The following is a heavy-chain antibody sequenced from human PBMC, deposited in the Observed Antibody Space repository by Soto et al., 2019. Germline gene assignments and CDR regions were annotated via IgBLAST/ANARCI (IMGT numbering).Heavy chain of an antibody. CDR1: GFTFSSYA. CDR3: ARDSGSRAYWGGDCYPDAFDI. Sequence: GGSLRLSCAASGFTFSSYAMHWVRQAPGKGLEWVAVISYDGSNKYYADSVKGRFTISRDNSKNTLYLQMNSLRAEDTAVYYCARDSGSRAYWGGDCYPDAFDIWGQGTMVTVSS. V-gene: IGHV3-30*04. J-gene: IGHJ3*02. CDR2: ISYDGSNK. D-gene: IGHD2-21*02.